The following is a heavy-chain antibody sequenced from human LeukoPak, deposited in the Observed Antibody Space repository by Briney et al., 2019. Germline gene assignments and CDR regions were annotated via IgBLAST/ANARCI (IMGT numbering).Heavy chain of an antibody. CDR2: INPNSGGT. J-gene: IGHJ5*02. Sequence: GASVKVSCKASGYTFTGYYMHWVRQAPGQGLEWMGWINPNSGGTNYAQKFQDRVTMTRDTSISTAYMELSRLRSDDTAVYYCARVTVPSASWFDPWGQGTLVTVSS. D-gene: IGHD4-11*01. CDR1: GYTFTGYY. CDR3: ARVTVPSASWFDP. V-gene: IGHV1-2*02.